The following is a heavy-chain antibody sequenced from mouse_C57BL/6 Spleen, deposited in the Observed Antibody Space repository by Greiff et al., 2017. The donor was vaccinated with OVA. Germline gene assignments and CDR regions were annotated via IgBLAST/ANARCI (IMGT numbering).Heavy chain of an antibody. CDR3: ARYNGYDVDFDY. J-gene: IGHJ2*01. V-gene: IGHV1-55*01. CDR2: IYPGSGST. CDR1: GYTFTSYW. Sequence: VQLQQPGAELVKPGASVKMSCKASGYTFTSYWITWVKQRPGQGLEWIGDIYPGSGSTNYNEKFKSKATLTVDTSSSTAYMQLSSLTSEDSAVYYCARYNGYDVDFDYWGQGTTLTVSS. D-gene: IGHD2-2*01.